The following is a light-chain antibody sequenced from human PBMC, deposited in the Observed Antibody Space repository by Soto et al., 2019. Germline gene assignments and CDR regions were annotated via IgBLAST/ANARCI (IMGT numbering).Light chain of an antibody. CDR1: SSDFGGYNY. V-gene: IGLV2-14*01. Sequence: QSALTQPASVSGSPGQSITISCTGTSSDFGGYNYVSWYQQHPGKAPKLMIYEVSNRPSGVSNRFSGSKSGNTASLTISGLQAEDEADYYCSSYTSRSTPKVFGTGTKLTVL. CDR2: EVS. J-gene: IGLJ1*01. CDR3: SSYTSRSTPKV.